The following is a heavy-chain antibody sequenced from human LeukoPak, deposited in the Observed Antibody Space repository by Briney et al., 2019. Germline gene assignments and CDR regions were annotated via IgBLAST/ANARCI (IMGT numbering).Heavy chain of an antibody. V-gene: IGHV3-21*05. D-gene: IGHD3-22*01. CDR2: ISVTSDVI. Sequence: PGGSLRLSCVVSGFTFRDYGMYWVRQAPGKGLEWISHISVTSDVIYYTDSVKGRFTVSRDNAKNSLYLQMNSLRAEDTAVYYCVRDDDRPDNGLDYWGQGTLVTVSS. J-gene: IGHJ4*02. CDR1: GFTFRDYG. CDR3: VRDDDRPDNGLDY.